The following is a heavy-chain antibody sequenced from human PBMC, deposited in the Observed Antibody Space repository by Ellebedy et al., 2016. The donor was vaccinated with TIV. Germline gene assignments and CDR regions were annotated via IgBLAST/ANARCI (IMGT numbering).Heavy chain of an antibody. CDR1: GGSISSYY. D-gene: IGHD6-13*01. CDR2: ISYSGST. CDR3: ARVVWQQPVSYAFDI. J-gene: IGHJ3*02. Sequence: MPGGSLRLSCTVSGGSISSYYWSWIRQPPGKGLEWIGYISYSGSTNYNPSLKSRVTISVDPSKNQFSLRLNSVTAADTAVYYCARVVWQQPVSYAFDIWGQGTMVTVSS. V-gene: IGHV4-59*01.